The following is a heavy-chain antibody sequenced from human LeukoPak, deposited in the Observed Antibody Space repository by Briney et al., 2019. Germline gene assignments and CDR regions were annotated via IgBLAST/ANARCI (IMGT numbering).Heavy chain of an antibody. CDR3: AREGSSGYYYYGMDV. V-gene: IGHV1-69*04. D-gene: IGHD6-19*01. CDR1: GGTFSSYA. Sequence: SVKVSCKASGGTFSSYAISWVRQAPGQGLEWMGRIIPILGIANYAQKFQGRVTITADKSTSTAYMELSSLRSEDTAVYYCAREGSSGYYYYGMDVWGQGTTVTVSS. J-gene: IGHJ6*02. CDR2: IIPILGIA.